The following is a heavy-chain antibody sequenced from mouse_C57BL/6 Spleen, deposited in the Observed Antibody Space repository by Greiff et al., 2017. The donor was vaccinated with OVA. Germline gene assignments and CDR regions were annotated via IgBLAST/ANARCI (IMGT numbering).Heavy chain of an antibody. CDR1: GYTFTSYW. CDR2: IDPSDSYT. D-gene: IGHD1-1*01. Sequence: QVQLQQPGAELVKPGASVKMSCKASGYTFTSYWITWVKQRPGQGLEWIGDIDPSDSYTNYNQKFKGKATLTVDTSSSTAYMQLSSLTSEDSAVYYCTRRRVVATGYFDVWGTGTTVTVSS. J-gene: IGHJ1*03. CDR3: TRRRVVATGYFDV. V-gene: IGHV1-69*02.